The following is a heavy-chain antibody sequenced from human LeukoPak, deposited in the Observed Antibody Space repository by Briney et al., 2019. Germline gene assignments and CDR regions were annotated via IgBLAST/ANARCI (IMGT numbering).Heavy chain of an antibody. J-gene: IGHJ4*02. V-gene: IGHV3-21*01. CDR2: ISSSSSYI. CDR1: GFTFSSYS. Sequence: GGSLRLSCAASGFTFSSYSMNWVRQAPGKGLEWVSSISSSSSYIYYADSVKGRFTISRDNAKNSLYLQMNSLRAEDTAVYYCAKGVVVPADPFDYWGQGTLLTVSS. D-gene: IGHD2-2*01. CDR3: AKGVVVPADPFDY.